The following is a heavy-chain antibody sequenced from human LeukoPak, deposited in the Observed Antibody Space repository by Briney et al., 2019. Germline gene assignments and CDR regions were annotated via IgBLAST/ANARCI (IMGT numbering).Heavy chain of an antibody. CDR2: IYYSGST. D-gene: IGHD6-19*01. CDR3: AGAKIGVAGFFDN. V-gene: IGHV4-59*08. J-gene: IGHJ4*02. Sequence: SETLSLTCTVSGGSISSYYWSRIRQPPGKGLDWIGYIYYSGSTNYNPSLKSRLTISVDTSKNQFSLKLTSVTAADTAVYYCAGAKIGVAGFFDNWGQGTLVTVSS. CDR1: GGSISSYY.